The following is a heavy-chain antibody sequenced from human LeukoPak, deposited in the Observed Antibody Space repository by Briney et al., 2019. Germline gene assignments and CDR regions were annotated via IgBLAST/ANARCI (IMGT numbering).Heavy chain of an antibody. D-gene: IGHD3-3*01. CDR1: GGSLNGHY. CDR2: GSESGGT. V-gene: IGHV4-34*01. J-gene: IGHJ5*02. CDR3: AKNGQSGFSFDP. Sequence: SETLSLTCAVYGGSLNGHYWGWIRQPPGKGLEWIGEGSESGGTKSNPSLKSRVTISADTSKNQFSLKVKSVTAADTAVYYCAKNGQSGFSFDPWGQGTLVTVSS.